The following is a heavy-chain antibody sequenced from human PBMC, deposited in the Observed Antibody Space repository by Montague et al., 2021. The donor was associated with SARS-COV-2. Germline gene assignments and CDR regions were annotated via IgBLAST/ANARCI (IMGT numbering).Heavy chain of an antibody. CDR2: IYYSGST. CDR3: ARSPLRWFGTAVGNWFDP. Sequence: SETLSLTCTVSGGSISSSSYYWGWIRQPPGKGPEWIGSIYYSGSTYYNPSLKSRVTISVDTSKNQFSLKLSSVTAADTAVYYCARSPLRWFGTAVGNWFDPWGQGTLVTVSS. V-gene: IGHV4-39*01. J-gene: IGHJ5*02. CDR1: GGSISSSSYY. D-gene: IGHD3-10*01.